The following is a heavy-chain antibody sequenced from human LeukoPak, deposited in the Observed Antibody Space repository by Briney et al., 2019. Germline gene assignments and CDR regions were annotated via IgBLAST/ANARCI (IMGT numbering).Heavy chain of an antibody. Sequence: SETLSLTCTVSGGSISSGGYYWSWIRQPPGKVLEWIGYIYYSGSTYYNPSLKSRVTISVDRSKNQFSLKLSSVTAADTAVYYCARDSDRNWFDPWGQGTLVTVSS. CDR3: ARDSDRNWFDP. J-gene: IGHJ5*02. V-gene: IGHV4-30-2*01. D-gene: IGHD1-26*01. CDR1: GGSISSGGYY. CDR2: IYYSGST.